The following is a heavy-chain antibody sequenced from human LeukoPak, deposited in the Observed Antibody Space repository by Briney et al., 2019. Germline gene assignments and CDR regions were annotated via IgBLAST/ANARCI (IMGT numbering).Heavy chain of an antibody. CDR2: ISAYNGDT. V-gene: IGHV1-18*01. CDR3: ARGQSESSLSFFDF. D-gene: IGHD1-26*01. CDR1: GYTFTTYG. J-gene: IGHJ4*02. Sequence: ASVKVSCKASGYTFTTYGFNWVRQAPGQGLEGMGWISAYNGDTQYAQKLQGRVTMTTDTSTRTAYLELRRLSPDDTAVYYCARGQSESSLSFFDFWGQGTLVTVSS.